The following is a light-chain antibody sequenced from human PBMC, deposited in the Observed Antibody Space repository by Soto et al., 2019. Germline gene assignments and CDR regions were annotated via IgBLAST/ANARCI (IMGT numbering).Light chain of an antibody. Sequence: DIQMTQSPSSLSASVGDRVTITCRASQGIGTDLGWYRQKPGRAPERLIYSTSSLQSGVPSRFSGSGSGTEFSLTITSLQPEDFAVYYCQQRLFWPPWTFGQGTKVEIK. CDR1: QGIGTD. CDR2: STS. CDR3: QQRLFWPPWT. J-gene: IGKJ1*01. V-gene: IGKV1-17*01.